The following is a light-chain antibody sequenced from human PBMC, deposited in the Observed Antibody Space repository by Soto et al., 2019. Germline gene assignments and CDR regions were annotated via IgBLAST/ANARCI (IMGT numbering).Light chain of an antibody. CDR3: QQSNNWPYT. J-gene: IGKJ2*01. Sequence: EIVMTHSPATLSVSPGARATLSCRASQSVRDNLAWYQQKPGQAPRLLIYGASTRATGIPARFSGSGSGTEFTLTINSLQSEDFALYFCQQSNNWPYTFGQGTKLEIK. CDR1: QSVRDN. CDR2: GAS. V-gene: IGKV3-15*01.